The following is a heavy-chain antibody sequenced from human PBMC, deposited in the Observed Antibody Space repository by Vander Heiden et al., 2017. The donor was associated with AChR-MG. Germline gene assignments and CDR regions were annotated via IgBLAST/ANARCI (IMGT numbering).Heavy chain of an antibody. V-gene: IGHV3-23*01. CDR2: ISGSGGST. D-gene: IGHD3-22*01. J-gene: IGHJ4*02. Sequence: EVQLLESGGGLVQPGGSLRLSCAASGFTFSSDARSWVGQAPGKGREWVSAISGSGGSTYYADSVKGRFTISRDNSKNTLYLQMNSRRAEDTAVYYCAKVQAPYDSDGYWGQGTLVTVSS. CDR1: GFTFSSDA. CDR3: AKVQAPYDSDGY.